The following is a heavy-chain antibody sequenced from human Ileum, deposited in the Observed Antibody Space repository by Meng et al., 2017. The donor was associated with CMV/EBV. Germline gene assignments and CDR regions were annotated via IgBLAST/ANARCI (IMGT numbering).Heavy chain of an antibody. CDR1: GRSFSGYY. CDR2: INHSGST. Sequence: LTCAVYGRSFSGYYWSWIRQPPGKGLEWIGEINHSGSTNYNPSLKSRVTISVDTSKNQFSLKLSSVTAADTAVYYCAREVWARFNYWGQGTLVTVSS. V-gene: IGHV4-34*01. J-gene: IGHJ4*02. D-gene: IGHD3-16*01. CDR3: AREVWARFNY.